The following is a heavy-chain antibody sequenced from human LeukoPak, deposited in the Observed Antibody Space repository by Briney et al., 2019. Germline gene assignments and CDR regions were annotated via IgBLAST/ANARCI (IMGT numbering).Heavy chain of an antibody. D-gene: IGHD6-6*01. CDR2: TFYRSKWNY. V-gene: IGHV6-1*01. Sequence: SQTLSLTCAISGDSVSSSTTAWNWVRQSPSRGLEWLGRTFYRSKWNYDSAVSVRSRITISPDTAKNQFSLQLISVTHEDTAVYYCARGWLSSGTGFADWGQGTLVTVSS. J-gene: IGHJ4*02. CDR3: ARGWLSSGTGFAD. CDR1: GDSVSSSTTA.